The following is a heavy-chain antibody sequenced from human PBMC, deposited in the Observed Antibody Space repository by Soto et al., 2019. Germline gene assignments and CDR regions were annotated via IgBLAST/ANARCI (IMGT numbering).Heavy chain of an antibody. D-gene: IGHD3-3*02. V-gene: IGHV1-69*12. CDR2: IMPVFATP. CDR1: GGTFSTSA. CDR3: ARDKDRQQLGGNYYYILDV. J-gene: IGHJ6*02. Sequence: QVQLVQSGAEVKKPGSSVKVSCKASGGTFSTSAISWVRQAPGQGLEWVGGIMPVFATPDYAQNFQGRVTIPADXSXTXAXLELTSLRTDDTAVYYCARDKDRQQLGGNYYYILDVWGQGTAITVSS.